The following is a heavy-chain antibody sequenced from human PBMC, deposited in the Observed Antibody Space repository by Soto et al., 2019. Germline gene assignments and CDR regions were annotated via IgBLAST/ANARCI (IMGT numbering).Heavy chain of an antibody. J-gene: IGHJ6*02. CDR3: ERDLIVNCPDNYGMDV. CDR2: INPNSSGT. V-gene: IGHV1-2*07. CDR1: GYSLRSNS. D-gene: IGHD1-26*01. Sequence: QVQLVQSGAEMKKPGASVKVSCKASGYSLRSNSVHWARQAPGQGLEWMGWINPNSSGTVYAHEFQGRVSMTRDASITTAYMQMNMLTSDATAVYCSERDLIVNCPDNYGMDVWGQGTTVTVSS.